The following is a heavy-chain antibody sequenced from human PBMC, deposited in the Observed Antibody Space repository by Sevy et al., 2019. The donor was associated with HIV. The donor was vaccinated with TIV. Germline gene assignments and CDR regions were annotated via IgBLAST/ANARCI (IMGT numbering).Heavy chain of an antibody. CDR3: TRVGGATDWGIDV. Sequence: GGSLRISCTVSGVTLGDYDMSWVRQAPGKGLEWVGFIRSKAYGGTTEYAASVRGRFTISRDDSKSIAYLQMNSLKTEDTAVYYCTRVGGATDWGIDVWGQGITVTVSS. CDR1: GVTLGDYD. J-gene: IGHJ6*02. D-gene: IGHD1-26*01. CDR2: IRSKAYGGTT. V-gene: IGHV3-49*04.